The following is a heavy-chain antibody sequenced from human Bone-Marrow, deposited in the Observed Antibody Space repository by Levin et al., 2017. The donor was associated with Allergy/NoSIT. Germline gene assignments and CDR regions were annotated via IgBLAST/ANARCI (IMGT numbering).Heavy chain of an antibody. V-gene: IGHV3-21*01. D-gene: IGHD5-18*01. CDR2: ISSSGTDI. J-gene: IGHJ4*02. Sequence: GESLKISCAASGFTFSSYNMNWVRQAPGKGLEWVSSISSSGTDIYYADSVKGRFTISRDNAKKSLDLQMNSLRVEDMGVYYCARKTDTFMVTGDFWGQGTLVTVSS. CDR1: GFTFSSYN. CDR3: ARKTDTFMVTGDF.